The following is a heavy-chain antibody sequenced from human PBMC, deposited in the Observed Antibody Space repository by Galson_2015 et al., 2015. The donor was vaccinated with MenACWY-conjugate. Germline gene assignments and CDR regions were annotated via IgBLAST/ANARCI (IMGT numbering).Heavy chain of an antibody. Sequence: LRLSCAASGFTFSSYSMNWVRQAPGKGLEWVSSISSSSSYIYYADSVKGRFTISRDNAKNSLYLQMNSLRAEDTAVYYCARVNGITIFGVEPKNWFDPWGQGTLVTVSS. J-gene: IGHJ5*02. CDR1: GFTFSSYS. V-gene: IGHV3-21*01. CDR3: ARVNGITIFGVEPKNWFDP. CDR2: ISSSSSYI. D-gene: IGHD3-3*01.